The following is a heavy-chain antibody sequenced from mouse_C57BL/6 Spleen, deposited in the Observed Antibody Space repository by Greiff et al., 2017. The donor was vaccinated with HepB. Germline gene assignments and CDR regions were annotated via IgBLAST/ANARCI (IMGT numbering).Heavy chain of an antibody. CDR3: AGGTAQAIGAMDY. V-gene: IGHV1-22*01. Sequence: EVQLQQSGPELVKPGASVKMSCKASGYTFTDYNMHWVKQSHGKSLEWIGYINPNNGGTSYNQKFKGKATLTVNKSSSTAYMELRSRTSEDSAVYYCAGGTAQAIGAMDYWGQGTSVTVSS. D-gene: IGHD3-2*02. CDR1: GYTFTDYN. CDR2: INPNNGGT. J-gene: IGHJ4*01.